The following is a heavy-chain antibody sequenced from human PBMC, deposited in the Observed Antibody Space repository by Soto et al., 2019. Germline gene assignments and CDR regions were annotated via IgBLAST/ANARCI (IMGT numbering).Heavy chain of an antibody. CDR2: FDPEDGET. V-gene: IGHV1-24*01. D-gene: IGHD6-13*01. J-gene: IGHJ4*02. CDR3: ATDGPHSSSWYAFDY. Sequence: VASVKVSCKVSGYTLTELSMHWVRQAPGKGLEWMGGFDPEDGETIYAQKFQGRVTMTEDTSTDTAYMELSSLRSEDTAVYYCATDGPHSSSWYAFDYWGQGTLVTVSS. CDR1: GYTLTELS.